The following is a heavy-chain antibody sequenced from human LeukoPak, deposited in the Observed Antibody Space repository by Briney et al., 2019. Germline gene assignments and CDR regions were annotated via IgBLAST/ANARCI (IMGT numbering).Heavy chain of an antibody. CDR2: ISSSSTI. CDR3: ASAGIDRGYYFDY. V-gene: IGHV3-48*02. J-gene: IGHJ4*02. D-gene: IGHD2-21*01. Sequence: PGGSLRLSCAASGFTSSSYSMNWVRQAPGKGLEWVSYISSSSTIYYADSVKGRFAISRDNAKNSLYLQMNSLRDEDTAVYYCASAGIDRGYYFDYWGQGTLVTVSS. CDR1: GFTSSSYS.